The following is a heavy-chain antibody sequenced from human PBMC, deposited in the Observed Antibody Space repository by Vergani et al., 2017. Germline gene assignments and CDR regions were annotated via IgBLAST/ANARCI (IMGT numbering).Heavy chain of an antibody. J-gene: IGHJ5*02. CDR2: IDPSDSYT. CDR1: GYTFTSYG. Sequence: VQLVQSGAEVKKPGASVKVSCKASGYTFTSYGISWVRQMPGKGLEWMGRIDPSDSYTKYSPSFQGHVTISADKSISTAYLQWSSLKASDTAMYYCARATPYSSAWHTWGQGTLVTVSS. CDR3: ARATPYSSAWHT. D-gene: IGHD6-19*01. V-gene: IGHV5-10-1*01.